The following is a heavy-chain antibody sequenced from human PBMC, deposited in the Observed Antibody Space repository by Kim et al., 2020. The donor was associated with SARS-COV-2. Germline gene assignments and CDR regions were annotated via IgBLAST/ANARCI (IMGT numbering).Heavy chain of an antibody. J-gene: IGHJ6*02. CDR2: FDPEDGET. Sequence: ASVKVSCKVSGYTLTELSMHWVRQAPGKGLEWMGGFDPEDGETIYAQKFQGRVTMTEDTSTDTAYMELSSLRSEDTAVYYCATALLKDTEAPRGVYYYYYGMDVWGQGTTVTVSS. CDR3: ATALLKDTEAPRGVYYYYYGMDV. D-gene: IGHD3-10*01. V-gene: IGHV1-24*01. CDR1: GYTLTELS.